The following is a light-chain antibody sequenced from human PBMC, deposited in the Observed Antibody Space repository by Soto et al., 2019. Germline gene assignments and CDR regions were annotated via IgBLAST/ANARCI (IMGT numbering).Light chain of an antibody. J-gene: IGLJ1*01. CDR2: EVR. CDR3: SSYTTSSTRV. Sequence: QSVLTQPASVSXSPGQSITISCTGTSSDVGAYDFVSWYQQHPDKAPKLMIYEVRNRPSGVSNRFSGSKSVNTATLTISGLQAEDEADYYCSSYTTSSTRVFGTGTKVTVL. V-gene: IGLV2-14*03. CDR1: SSDVGAYDF.